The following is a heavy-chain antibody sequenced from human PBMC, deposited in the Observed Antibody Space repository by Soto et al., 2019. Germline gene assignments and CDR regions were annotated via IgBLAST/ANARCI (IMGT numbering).Heavy chain of an antibody. J-gene: IGHJ4*02. Sequence: EVQLVESGGSLVKPGGSLRLSCAASGFTFSSYSMNWVRQAPGKGLEWVSSISSSSSYIYYADSVKGRFTISRDNAKNSLYLQINSLGAEDRAVYYCAGANKSSGWSFDSWGQGTLVPVSS. D-gene: IGHD6-19*01. CDR2: ISSSSSYI. CDR1: GFTFSSYS. CDR3: AGANKSSGWSFDS. V-gene: IGHV3-21*01.